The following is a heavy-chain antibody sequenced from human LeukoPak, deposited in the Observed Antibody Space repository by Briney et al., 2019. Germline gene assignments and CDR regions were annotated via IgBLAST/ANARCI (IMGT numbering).Heavy chain of an antibody. CDR3: ARLPTDYDYVWGSSY. D-gene: IGHD3-16*01. V-gene: IGHV4-34*01. J-gene: IGHJ4*02. CDR2: INDSGSS. Sequence: SETLSLTCAVYGGSFSGYYWSWIRQPPGKGREWVGEINDSGSSNYSPSLKSGVTISVEASKNQFSLTLSSVTAADTAVYYCARLPTDYDYVWGSSYWGQGTLVTVSS. CDR1: GGSFSGYY.